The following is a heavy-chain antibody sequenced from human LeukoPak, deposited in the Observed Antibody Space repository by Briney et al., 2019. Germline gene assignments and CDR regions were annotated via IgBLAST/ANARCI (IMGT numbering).Heavy chain of an antibody. V-gene: IGHV4-59*01. Sequence: SETLSLTCTVSGGSISSYYWSWFRKPPGRGLEWIGYIYYSGSTNYNPSLKSRVTISVDTSKNQFSLKLSSVTAADTAVYYCARAPWMTGYYYYMDVWGKGTTVTVSS. CDR3: ARAPWMTGYYYYMDV. J-gene: IGHJ6*03. CDR2: IYYSGST. CDR1: GGSISSYY. D-gene: IGHD5-12*01.